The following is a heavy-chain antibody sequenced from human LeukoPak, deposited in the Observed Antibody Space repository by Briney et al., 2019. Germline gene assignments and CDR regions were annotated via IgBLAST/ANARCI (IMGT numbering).Heavy chain of an antibody. CDR2: ISSSSSTI. D-gene: IGHD3-3*01. CDR3: ARLGVVAFDI. CDR1: GFTFSSYS. J-gene: IGHJ3*02. V-gene: IGHV3-48*01. Sequence: GGSLRLSCAASGFTFSSYSMNWVRQAPGKGLEWVSYISSSSSTIYYADSVKGRFTISRDNAKNSLYLQMNSLRAEDTAVYYCARLGVVAFDIWGQGTMVTVSS.